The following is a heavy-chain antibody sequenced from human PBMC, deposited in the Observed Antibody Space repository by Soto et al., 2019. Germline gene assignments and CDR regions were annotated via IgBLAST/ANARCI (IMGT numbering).Heavy chain of an antibody. J-gene: IGHJ4*02. V-gene: IGHV1-8*01. D-gene: IGHD3-10*01. Sequence: ASVKVSCKASGYTFTSYDINWVRQATGQGLEWMGWMNPNSGNTGYAQKFRGRVTMTRNTSIITAYMELSSLRSEDTAVFYCAREMVRGVGSDYWGQGTLVTVSS. CDR3: AREMVRGVGSDY. CDR2: MNPNSGNT. CDR1: GYTFTSYD.